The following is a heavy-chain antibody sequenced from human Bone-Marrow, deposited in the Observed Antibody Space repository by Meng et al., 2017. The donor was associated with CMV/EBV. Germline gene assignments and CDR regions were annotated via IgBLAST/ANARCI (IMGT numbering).Heavy chain of an antibody. CDR1: GYTFTSYY. J-gene: IGHJ4*02. CDR2: MNPNSGNT. D-gene: IGHD5-24*01. V-gene: IGHV1-8*02. Sequence: ASVKVSCKASGYTFTSYYMHWVRQAPGQGLEWMGWMNPNSGNTGYAQKFQGRVTMTRNTSISTAYMELSSLRSEDTAVYYCARSFTARDLYYFDYWGQGTLVTVSS. CDR3: ARSFTARDLYYFDY.